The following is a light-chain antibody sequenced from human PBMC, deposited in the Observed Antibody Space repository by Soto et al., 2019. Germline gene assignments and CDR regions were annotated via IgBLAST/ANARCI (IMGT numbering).Light chain of an antibody. Sequence: QSALTQPRSVSGSPGQSVTISCTGTSSDVGGYNYVSWYQQHPGKAPKLMIYDVSKRPSGVPDRFSGSKSGNTASLTISGLQAEDEADYYCCSYAGSSLWVFGPGTKSPS. CDR1: SSDVGGYNY. CDR3: CSYAGSSLWV. V-gene: IGLV2-11*01. CDR2: DVS. J-gene: IGLJ1*01.